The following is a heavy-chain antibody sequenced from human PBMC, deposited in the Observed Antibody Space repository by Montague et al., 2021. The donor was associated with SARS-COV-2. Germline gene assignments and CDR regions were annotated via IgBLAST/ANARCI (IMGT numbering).Heavy chain of an antibody. CDR3: ARGEGYCGGGRCYRHYDY. Sequence: SLRLSLSASGFTFSSYPVTWVRQAPGMGLEWVSIISGSGANTYFADSVKGRFTISRGNSKNTLYLQMNSLRAEDTAVYYCARGEGYCGGGRCYRHYDYWGQGTLVTVSS. CDR2: ISGSGANT. D-gene: IGHD2-15*01. V-gene: IGHV3-23*01. CDR1: GFTFSSYP. J-gene: IGHJ4*02.